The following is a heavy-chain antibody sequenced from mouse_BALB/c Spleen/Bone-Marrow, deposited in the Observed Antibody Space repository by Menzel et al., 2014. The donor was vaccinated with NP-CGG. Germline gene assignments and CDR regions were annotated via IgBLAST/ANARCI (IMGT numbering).Heavy chain of an antibody. CDR2: ISDGGSYT. CDR3: ARGSSYFDY. V-gene: IGHV5-4*02. CDR1: GFTFSDYY. J-gene: IGHJ2*01. D-gene: IGHD1-1*01. Sequence: EVQLVESGGGLVKPGGSLKLSCAASGFTFSDYYMYWVRQTPEKRLEWVATISDGGSYTYYPDSVKGRFTISRDNAKNNLYVQMSSLKSEDTAMYYCARGSSYFDYWGQGTTLTVSS.